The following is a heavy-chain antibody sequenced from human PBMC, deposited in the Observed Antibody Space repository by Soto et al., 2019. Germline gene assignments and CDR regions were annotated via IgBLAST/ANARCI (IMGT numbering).Heavy chain of an antibody. V-gene: IGHV4-39*01. Sequence: SETLSLTCTASGGSITSSSHFWGWVRQPPGKGLEWIGTIYFTGNTYYTPSLKSRLTMSIDTSKNEFSLRLNSVTAADTAVYYCAGQTFTIAAASYGRSNWYDPWGPGTLVTVSS. J-gene: IGHJ5*02. CDR2: IYFTGNT. CDR3: AGQTFTIAAASYGRSNWYDP. D-gene: IGHD6-25*01. CDR1: GGSITSSSHF.